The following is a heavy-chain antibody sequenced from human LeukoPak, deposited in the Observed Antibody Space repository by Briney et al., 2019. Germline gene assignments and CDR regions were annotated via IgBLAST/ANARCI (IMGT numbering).Heavy chain of an antibody. CDR2: ISHDGSNK. Sequence: RLTCPATGVPFSSYAINWGRQAPGKRQEWVAVISHDGSNKYYADSVKGRFTISRDNSKNTLYLQMNSLRAEDTAVYYCARGGSQSFDYWGQGTLVTVSS. D-gene: IGHD1-26*01. CDR1: GVPFSSYA. V-gene: IGHV3-30*14. CDR3: ARGGSQSFDY. J-gene: IGHJ4*02.